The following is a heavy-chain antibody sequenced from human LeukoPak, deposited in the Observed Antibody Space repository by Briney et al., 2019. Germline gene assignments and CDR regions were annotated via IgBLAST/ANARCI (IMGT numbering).Heavy chain of an antibody. CDR1: GFTFSSYT. V-gene: IGHV3-21*01. J-gene: IGHJ4*02. CDR2: ISSTSSYI. D-gene: IGHD5-24*01. CDR3: ARVRAMSTRDFDY. Sequence: GGSLRLSCAASGFTFSSYTMNWVRQAPGKGLEWVSFISSTSSYIYYADSVKGRFTISRDNAKNTLFLQMNGLRVEDTAVYYCARVRAMSTRDFDYWGQGTLVTVSS.